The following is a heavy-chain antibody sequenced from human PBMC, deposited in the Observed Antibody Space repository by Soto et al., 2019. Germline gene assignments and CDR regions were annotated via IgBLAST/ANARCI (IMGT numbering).Heavy chain of an antibody. D-gene: IGHD2-2*02. V-gene: IGHV4-59*12. Sequence: RKPPGKGLEWIGHIFYIGSTNYNPSLESRGTIPVDTSKNQFSLKLSSVTAADQAGDYRARSDAIRVAGYYLDYWGKRTLVTASS. CDR3: ARSDAIRVAGYYLDY. CDR2: IFYIGST. J-gene: IGHJ4*02.